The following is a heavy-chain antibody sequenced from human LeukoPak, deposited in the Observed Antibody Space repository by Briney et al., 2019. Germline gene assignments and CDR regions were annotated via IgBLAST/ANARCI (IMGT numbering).Heavy chain of an antibody. CDR2: MNPNNGNT. J-gene: IGHJ6*04. Sequence: ASVTVSRKASGYTFTSNNIDWVRQAPGQGLEWMGWMNPNNGNTGYAQKFQGRVTMTRDISIATAYMELSSLGSEDTAVYYCARAVTNYNPLDVWGKGTSVTVSS. V-gene: IGHV1-8*01. CDR1: GYTFTSNN. D-gene: IGHD4/OR15-4a*01. CDR3: ARAVTNYNPLDV.